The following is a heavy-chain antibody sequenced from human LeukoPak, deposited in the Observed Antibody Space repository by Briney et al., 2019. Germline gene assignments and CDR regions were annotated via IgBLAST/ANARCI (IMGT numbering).Heavy chain of an antibody. CDR1: GYTFTVYY. Sequence: SSVKVSCKASGYTFTVYYMHWVRQAPGQGLEWLGWINPSSGAINYAQKFQGGVTMTRDSSISTAYMELNRLTSDDTAVYYCARGGDGYNSGPRGTYWGQGTLVTVSS. CDR3: ARGGDGYNSGPRGTY. D-gene: IGHD5-24*01. J-gene: IGHJ4*02. V-gene: IGHV1-2*02. CDR2: INPSSGAI.